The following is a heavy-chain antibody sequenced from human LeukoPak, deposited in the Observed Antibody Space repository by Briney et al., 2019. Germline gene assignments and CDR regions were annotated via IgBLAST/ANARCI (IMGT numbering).Heavy chain of an antibody. CDR2: IYSGGST. D-gene: IGHD6-19*01. V-gene: IGHV3-66*01. Sequence: GGSLRLSCAASGFTVSTNYMSWVRQAPGKGLEWVSVIYSGGSTYYADSVKGRFTIPRDNSKNTLYLQMNSLRAEDTAIYYCARERLVRIGYYFDYWGQGTLVTVSS. CDR3: ARERLVRIGYYFDY. J-gene: IGHJ4*02. CDR1: GFTVSTNY.